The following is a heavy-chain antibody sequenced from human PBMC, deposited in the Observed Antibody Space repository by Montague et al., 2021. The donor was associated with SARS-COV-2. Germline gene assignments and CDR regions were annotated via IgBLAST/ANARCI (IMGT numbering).Heavy chain of an antibody. D-gene: IGHD6-19*01. CDR3: ARQSGRLWGIAVAGAFDY. Sequence: SETLSLTCTVSGGSISSYYWSWIGQPPGKGLEWIGYIYYSGSTNYNPPLKSRVTISVDTSKNQFSLKLSSVTAADTAVYYCARQSGRLWGIAVAGAFDYWGQGTLVTVSS. CDR2: IYYSGST. V-gene: IGHV4-59*08. CDR1: GGSISSYY. J-gene: IGHJ4*01.